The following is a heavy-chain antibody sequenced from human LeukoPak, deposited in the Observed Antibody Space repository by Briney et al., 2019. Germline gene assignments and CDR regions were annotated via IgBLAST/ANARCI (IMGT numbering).Heavy chain of an antibody. CDR1: GYTFTGYY. J-gene: IGHJ5*02. V-gene: IGHV1-2*02. Sequence: ASVKVSCKASGYTFTGYYMHWVRQAPGQGLEWMGWINPNSDGTNYAQKFQGRVTMTRDTSISTAYMELSRLRSDDTAVYYCARVRKGIAAAGNLNWFDPWGQGTLVTVSS. D-gene: IGHD6-13*01. CDR2: INPNSDGT. CDR3: ARVRKGIAAAGNLNWFDP.